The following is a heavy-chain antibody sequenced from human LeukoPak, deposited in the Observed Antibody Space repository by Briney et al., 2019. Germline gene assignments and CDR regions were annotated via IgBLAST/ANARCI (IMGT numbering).Heavy chain of an antibody. V-gene: IGHV1-18*01. CDR1: GYTFTSYG. CDR3: ARDIGWLRVPRYDY. J-gene: IGHJ4*02. D-gene: IGHD5-12*01. CDR2: ISAYNGNT. Sequence: GASVRVSCKASGYTFTSYGISWVLQAPGQGLEWMGWISAYNGNTNYAQKLQGRVTMTTDTSTSTAYMELRSLRSDGTAVYYCARDIGWLRVPRYDYWGQGTLVTVSS.